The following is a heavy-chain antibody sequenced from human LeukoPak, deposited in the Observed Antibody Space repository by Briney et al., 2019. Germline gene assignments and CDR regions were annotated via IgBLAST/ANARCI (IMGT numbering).Heavy chain of an antibody. D-gene: IGHD3-3*01. Sequence: SETLSLTCTVSGGSISSSSYYWGWIRQPPGKGLEWIGSIYYSGSTYYNPSLKSRVTISVDTSKNQFSLKLSSVTAADTTVYYCARGPLGVVLMDVWGKGTTVTVSS. CDR3: ARGPLGVVLMDV. V-gene: IGHV4-39*01. J-gene: IGHJ6*03. CDR2: IYYSGST. CDR1: GGSISSSSYY.